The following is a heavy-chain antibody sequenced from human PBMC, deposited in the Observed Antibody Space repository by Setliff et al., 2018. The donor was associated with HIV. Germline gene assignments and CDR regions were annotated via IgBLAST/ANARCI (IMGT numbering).Heavy chain of an antibody. CDR1: GFTFSSYA. CDR3: ARDCRVGWVFTYGMDV. CDR2: ISTGSSHA. J-gene: IGHJ6*02. V-gene: IGHV3-21*05. D-gene: IGHD6-13*01. Sequence: GSLRLSCAASGFTFSSYAMSWVRQAPGKGLEWVSYISTGSSHANYGDSVKGRFTISRDNVNDLLFLQMNNLRVEDTAVYYCARDCRVGWVFTYGMDVWGQGTLVTVS.